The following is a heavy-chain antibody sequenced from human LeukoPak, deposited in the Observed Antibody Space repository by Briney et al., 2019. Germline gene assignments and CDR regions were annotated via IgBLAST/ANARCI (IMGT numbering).Heavy chain of an antibody. CDR2: IHPSSSAT. Sequence: GESLKISCRVSGDGFDNYWIGWVRHMSGEGLQWVAIIHPSSSATHYSPSFQGRVSISADKAITTAYLQWNSLRISDTAMYYCARQGYCSGGSCYFDWYFDLWGRGTLVTVSS. V-gene: IGHV5-51*01. CDR1: GDGFDNYW. J-gene: IGHJ2*01. D-gene: IGHD2-15*01. CDR3: ARQGYCSGGSCYFDWYFDL.